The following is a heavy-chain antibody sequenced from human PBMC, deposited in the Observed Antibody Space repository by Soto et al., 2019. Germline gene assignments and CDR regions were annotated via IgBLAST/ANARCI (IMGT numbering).Heavy chain of an antibody. D-gene: IGHD4-17*01. V-gene: IGHV4-34*01. Sequence: PSETLSLTCAVYGGSFSGYYWSWIRQPPGKGLEWIGEINHSGSTNYNPSLKSRVTISVDTSKNQLSLKLSSVTAADTAVYHCARESTVTTFSSWFDPWGQGTLVTVSS. CDR1: GGSFSGYY. J-gene: IGHJ5*02. CDR3: ARESTVTTFSSWFDP. CDR2: INHSGST.